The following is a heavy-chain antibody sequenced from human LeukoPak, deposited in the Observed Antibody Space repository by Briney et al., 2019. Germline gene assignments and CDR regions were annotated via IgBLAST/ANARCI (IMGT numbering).Heavy chain of an antibody. CDR3: AKAPVGAQRPHWFDP. Sequence: PGGSLRLSCAASGFTFSSYAMSWVRQAPGKGLEWVSAISGSGGSTYYADSVKGRFTISRDNSKNTLYLQMNSLRAEDTAVYYCAKAPVGAQRPHWFDPWGQGTLVTVSS. J-gene: IGHJ5*02. CDR2: ISGSGGST. D-gene: IGHD1-26*01. V-gene: IGHV3-23*01. CDR1: GFTFSSYA.